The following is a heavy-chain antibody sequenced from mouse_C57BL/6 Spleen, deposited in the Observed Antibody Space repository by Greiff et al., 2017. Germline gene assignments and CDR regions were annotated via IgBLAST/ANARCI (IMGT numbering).Heavy chain of an antibody. CDR2: IFPGSGST. CDR3: ARPLLDGYYGEVFAY. Sequence: QVQLQQSGPELVTPGASVQISCKASGYTFTDSYLHWVQQRPGQGLEWIGWIFPGSGSTYYNEKFKGKATLTVDKSSSTAYMLLSSLTSEDSAVYFCARPLLDGYYGEVFAYWGQGTLVTVSA. CDR1: GYTFTDSY. D-gene: IGHD2-3*01. J-gene: IGHJ3*01. V-gene: IGHV1-75*01.